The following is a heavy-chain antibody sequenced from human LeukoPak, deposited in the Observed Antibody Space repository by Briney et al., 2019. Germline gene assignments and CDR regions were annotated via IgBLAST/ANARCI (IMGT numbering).Heavy chain of an antibody. J-gene: IGHJ4*02. CDR2: ISWNNGSI. D-gene: IGHD6-13*01. V-gene: IGHV3-9*01. CDR3: AKDREVLPAGEIDY. CDR1: GFNFDDYA. Sequence: GGSLRLSCAASGFNFDDYAMHWVRQAPGKGMEWVSGISWNNGSIDYAASVKGRFTIARDSGKKSLYLQMNSLRPEDTAFYYCAKDREVLPAGEIDYWGQGTLVTVSS.